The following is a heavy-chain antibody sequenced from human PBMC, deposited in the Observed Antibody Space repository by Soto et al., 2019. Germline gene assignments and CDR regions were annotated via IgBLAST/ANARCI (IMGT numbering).Heavy chain of an antibody. CDR1: GYTFTSNT. CDR2: INGYNGNT. J-gene: IGHJ4*02. D-gene: IGHD4-17*01. V-gene: IGHV1-18*04. Sequence: ASVKVSCKSSGYTFTSNTIGWVRQAPGQGLEWMGWINGYNGNTNYAQKLQGRVTMTTDTSTSTAYMELRSLRSDDTAVYYCARDHGDYLDFDYWGQGTLVPVSS. CDR3: ARDHGDYLDFDY.